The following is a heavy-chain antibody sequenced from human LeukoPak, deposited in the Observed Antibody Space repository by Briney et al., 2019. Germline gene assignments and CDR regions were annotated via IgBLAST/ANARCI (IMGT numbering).Heavy chain of an antibody. J-gene: IGHJ4*02. Sequence: AGGSLRLSCATSGFTFSSYWMHWVRHAPGKGLVWVSRINSDGSSTSYVDSVKGRFTISRDNAKNTLYLQMNSLRAEDTAVYYCAQGAMVRGAYYLDYWGQGTLVTVSS. CDR3: AQGAMVRGAYYLDY. D-gene: IGHD3-10*01. CDR1: GFTFSSYW. V-gene: IGHV3-74*01. CDR2: INSDGSST.